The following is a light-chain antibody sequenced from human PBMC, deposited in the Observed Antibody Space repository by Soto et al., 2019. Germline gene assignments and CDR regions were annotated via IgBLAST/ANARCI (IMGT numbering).Light chain of an antibody. CDR1: QIVRSNY. CDR3: QQYGGSAT. CDR2: GAS. J-gene: IGKJ1*01. V-gene: IGKV3-20*01. Sequence: EIVLTQSPGTLSLSPGERATLSCRASQIVRSNYLAWYQQKPGQAPRLLIYGASSRATGIPDRFSGSGSGTDFTLTVSRLEPEDFAVHYCQQYGGSATFGQGTKVEIK.